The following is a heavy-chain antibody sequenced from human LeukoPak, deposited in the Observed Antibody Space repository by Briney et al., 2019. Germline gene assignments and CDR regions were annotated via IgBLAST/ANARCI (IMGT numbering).Heavy chain of an antibody. Sequence: SETLSLTCTVSGGSISSGSYYWSWIRQPAGKGLEWIGRIYTSGSTNYNPSLKSRVTISVDTSKNQFSLKLSSVTAADTAVYYCARYSSKKYYYYYMDVWGKGPRSPSP. CDR3: ARYSSKKYYYYYMDV. D-gene: IGHD6-13*01. CDR2: IYTSGST. V-gene: IGHV4-61*02. CDR1: GGSISSGSYY. J-gene: IGHJ6*03.